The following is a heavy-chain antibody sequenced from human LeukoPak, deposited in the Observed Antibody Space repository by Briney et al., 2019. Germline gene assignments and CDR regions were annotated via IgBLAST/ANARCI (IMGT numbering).Heavy chain of an antibody. V-gene: IGHV3-11*01. J-gene: IGHJ6*03. D-gene: IGHD2-15*01. CDR3: ARVLRYCSGGNRYSGGLGYMDV. CDR2: ISSSGSTI. CDR1: GFTFSDYY. Sequence: GGSLRLSCAASGFTFSDYYMSWIRQAPGKGLEWVSYISSSGSTIYYADSVKGRFTISRDNAKNSLFLQMNSLRAEDTAVYYCARVLRYCSGGNRYSGGLGYMDVWGKGTTVTISS.